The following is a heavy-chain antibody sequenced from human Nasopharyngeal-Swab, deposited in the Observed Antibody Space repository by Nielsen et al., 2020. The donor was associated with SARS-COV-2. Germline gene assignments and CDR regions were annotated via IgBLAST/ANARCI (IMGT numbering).Heavy chain of an antibody. Sequence: SETLSLTCAVSGDSVSSNSATWNWIRQSPSRGLEWLGRTYYRSTWYNDYAVPVKSRITINSDTSKNQFSLQLNSVTPEDTAVYYCASDRRSGTSSLRFDCWGQGILVTVSS. CDR3: ASDRRSGTSSLRFDC. V-gene: IGHV6-1*01. CDR2: TYYRSTWYN. J-gene: IGHJ4*02. D-gene: IGHD6-6*01. CDR1: GDSVSSNSAT.